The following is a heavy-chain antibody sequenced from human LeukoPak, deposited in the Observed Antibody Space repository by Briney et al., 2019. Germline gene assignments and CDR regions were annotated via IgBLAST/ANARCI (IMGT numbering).Heavy chain of an antibody. V-gene: IGHV3-48*03. J-gene: IGHJ4*02. Sequence: GGSLRLSCAASGFTFSSYEMNWVRQAPGKGLEWVSYISSSGSTIYYADSVKGRFTISRENAKNSLYLQMNSLRAEDTAVYYCARYPRDYYYDSSGYYQYYFDYWGQGTLVTVSS. CDR2: ISSSGSTI. CDR1: GFTFSSYE. CDR3: ARYPRDYYYDSSGYYQYYFDY. D-gene: IGHD3-22*01.